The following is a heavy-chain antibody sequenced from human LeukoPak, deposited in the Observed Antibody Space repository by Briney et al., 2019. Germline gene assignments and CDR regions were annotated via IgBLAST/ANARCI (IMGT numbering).Heavy chain of an antibody. CDR2: ISSSSSYI. CDR1: GFTFSSYS. Sequence: GGSLRLSCAASGFTFSSYSMNWVRQAPGKGLEWVSSISSSSSYIYYADSVKGRFTISRDNAKNSLYLQMNSLRAEDTAVYYCARDLSLSSARYYMDVWGKGTTVTVSS. CDR3: ARDLSLSSARYYMDV. J-gene: IGHJ6*03. V-gene: IGHV3-21*01. D-gene: IGHD3-10*01.